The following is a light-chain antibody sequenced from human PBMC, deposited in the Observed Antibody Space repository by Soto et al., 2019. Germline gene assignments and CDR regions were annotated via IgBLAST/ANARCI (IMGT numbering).Light chain of an antibody. J-gene: IGKJ1*01. CDR1: QSVSSN. CDR2: DAS. Sequence: EIMFTQSPGALSLYPGERATLSCRASQSVSSNLAWYQQKPGQAPGLLIYDASNRATGIPARFSGSGSGTDITLTISSLEPEDFAVYYCQQYDNWPWTFCQGTKVDIK. V-gene: IGKV3-11*01. CDR3: QQYDNWPWT.